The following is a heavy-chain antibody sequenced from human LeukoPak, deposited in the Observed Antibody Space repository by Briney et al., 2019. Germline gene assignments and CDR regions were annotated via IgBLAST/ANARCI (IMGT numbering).Heavy chain of an antibody. D-gene: IGHD6-19*01. V-gene: IGHV3-23*01. Sequence: GGSLRLSCAASGFTVSNNYMSWVRQAPGKGLEWVSAISGSGGSTYYADSVKGRFTISRDNSKNTLYLQMNSLRAEDTAVYYCAKDSSGWSLYYFDYWGQGTLVTVSS. CDR1: GFTVSNNY. CDR2: ISGSGGST. J-gene: IGHJ4*02. CDR3: AKDSSGWSLYYFDY.